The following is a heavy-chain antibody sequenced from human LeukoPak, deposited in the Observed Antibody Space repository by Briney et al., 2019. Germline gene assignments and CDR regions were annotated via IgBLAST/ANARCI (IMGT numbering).Heavy chain of an antibody. CDR1: GFTFSSYE. V-gene: IGHV3-48*03. J-gene: IGHJ4*02. CDR3: ATSQGSWPDYFDY. CDR2: VSTSGSSI. D-gene: IGHD6-13*01. Sequence: GGSLRLSCAASGFTFSSYEMNWVRQAPGKGLEWVSYVSTSGSSIYYADSVKGRFTISRDNAKNSLFLQMNSLRAEDTAVYYCATSQGSWPDYFDYWGQGTLVTVSS.